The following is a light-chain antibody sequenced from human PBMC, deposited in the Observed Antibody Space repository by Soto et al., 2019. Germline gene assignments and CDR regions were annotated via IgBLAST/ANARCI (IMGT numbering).Light chain of an antibody. CDR1: QIVSSTY. J-gene: IGKJ1*01. V-gene: IGKV3-20*01. CDR2: GAS. CDR3: QQYGRSPRT. Sequence: EIVLTQSPGTLSLSPGERATLSCRASQIVSSTYLAWFQQKPGQAPRLLIYGASTRATGIPDRFSGSGSGTDSTLTISGLEPEDFALYYCQQYGRSPRTFGQGTKVEMK.